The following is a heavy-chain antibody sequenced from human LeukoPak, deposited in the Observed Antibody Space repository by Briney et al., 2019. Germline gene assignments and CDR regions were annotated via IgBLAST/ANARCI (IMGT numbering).Heavy chain of an antibody. CDR1: GFTFSNYG. Sequence: PGGSLRLSCAASGFTFSNYGMHWVRQAPGKGLGWVAFIRYDGSNKYYADSVKGRFTISRDNSKNTLYLQMNSLRAEDTAVYYCAKGVTIFGVVTDAFDIWGQGTMVTVSS. V-gene: IGHV3-30*02. CDR3: AKGVTIFGVVTDAFDI. D-gene: IGHD3-3*01. CDR2: IRYDGSNK. J-gene: IGHJ3*02.